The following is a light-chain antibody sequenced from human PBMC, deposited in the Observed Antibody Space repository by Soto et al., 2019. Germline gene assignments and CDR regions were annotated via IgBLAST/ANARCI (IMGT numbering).Light chain of an antibody. J-gene: IGKJ1*01. Sequence: DIQMTQSPSTLSASVGDRVTITCRASQSISSWLAWYQKKPGKAPNLLIYKASRLVSGVPSRFSGSGSGTEFTLTISSLQPDDFASYYCQQYNAYPWTFGQGTKVEIK. CDR3: QQYNAYPWT. CDR1: QSISSW. CDR2: KAS. V-gene: IGKV1-5*03.